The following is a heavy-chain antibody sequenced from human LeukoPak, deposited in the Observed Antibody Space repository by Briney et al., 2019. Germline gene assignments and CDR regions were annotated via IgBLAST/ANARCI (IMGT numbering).Heavy chain of an antibody. CDR3: ARRAFRWFDP. Sequence: SETLSLTCAVYGGSFSGYYWSWIRQPPGKGLEWIGEINHSGSTNYNPSLKSRVTISVDTSKNQFSLKLSSVTAADTAVYYCARRAFRWFDPRGQGTLVTVSS. CDR2: INHSGST. J-gene: IGHJ5*02. D-gene: IGHD1-26*01. V-gene: IGHV4-34*01. CDR1: GGSFSGYY.